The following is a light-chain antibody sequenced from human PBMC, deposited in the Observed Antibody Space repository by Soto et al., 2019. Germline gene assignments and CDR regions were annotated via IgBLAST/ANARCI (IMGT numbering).Light chain of an antibody. Sequence: DIPMTQSPSSLSASVGDRVTITCRASQSITSYLNWYQQKPGKAPQLLIYAASSLQSGVPLRFSGSGSGTDFTLTISSLQPEDFATYFCQQSYTTPWTFGQGTKVEVK. CDR3: QQSYTTPWT. V-gene: IGKV1-39*01. CDR1: QSITSY. J-gene: IGKJ1*01. CDR2: AAS.